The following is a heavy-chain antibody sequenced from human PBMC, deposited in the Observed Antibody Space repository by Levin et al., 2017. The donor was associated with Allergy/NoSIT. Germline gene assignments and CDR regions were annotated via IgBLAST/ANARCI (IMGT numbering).Heavy chain of an antibody. J-gene: IGHJ4*02. Sequence: PGESLKISCKAAGYTFTDYYMHWVRQAPGQGLEWMGWVNCNSGDTHYAQKFQGRVTMTRDTSITTAYIERSSLRSDDAALYYYARNDYGGDVQNFGYWGQGTLVTVSS. V-gene: IGHV1-2*02. D-gene: IGHD4-23*01. CDR3: ARNDYGGDVQNFGY. CDR2: VNCNSGDT. CDR1: GYTFTDYY.